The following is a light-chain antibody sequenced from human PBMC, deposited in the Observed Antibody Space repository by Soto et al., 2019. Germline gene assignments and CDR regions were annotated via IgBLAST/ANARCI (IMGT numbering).Light chain of an antibody. J-gene: IGKJ3*01. CDR2: GAS. Sequence: DIQMTQSPSYLSASVGDRVAITCRSRQSISDYLNWYQQKPGKALKLVIYGASNLQSGVPPRFRGSGSGSEFTLTISGLQPDDFAIYFCQQSYSLPLTSGPGTKVDIK. CDR3: QQSYSLPLT. CDR1: QSISDY. V-gene: IGKV1-39*01.